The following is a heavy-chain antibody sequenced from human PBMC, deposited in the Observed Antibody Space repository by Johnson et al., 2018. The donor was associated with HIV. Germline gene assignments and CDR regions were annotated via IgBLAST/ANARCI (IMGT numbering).Heavy chain of an antibody. CDR3: ARGSYYDSRTDGYAFDI. Sequence: QVQLVESGGGVVQPGRSLRLSCAASGFTFSSYAMHWVRQAPGKGLEWVAVISYDGSNKYYADSVKGRFTISRDNSKNTLYLQMNSLRAEDTAVYYCARGSYYDSRTDGYAFDIWCQGTMVTVSS. D-gene: IGHD3-22*01. CDR1: GFTFSSYA. CDR2: ISYDGSNK. J-gene: IGHJ3*02. V-gene: IGHV3-30-3*01.